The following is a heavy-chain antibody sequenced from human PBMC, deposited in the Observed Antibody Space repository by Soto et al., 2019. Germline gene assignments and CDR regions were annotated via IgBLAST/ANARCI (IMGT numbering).Heavy chain of an antibody. J-gene: IGHJ4*02. Sequence: GGSLRLSCAASGFTFSSYWMHWVRQAPGKGLVWVSRINSDGSSTTYADSVKGRSTISRDNAKNTLYLQMNSLRADDTAVYYCAREGIAVADLDYWGQGTLVTVSS. D-gene: IGHD6-19*01. CDR3: AREGIAVADLDY. CDR1: GFTFSSYW. CDR2: INSDGSST. V-gene: IGHV3-74*01.